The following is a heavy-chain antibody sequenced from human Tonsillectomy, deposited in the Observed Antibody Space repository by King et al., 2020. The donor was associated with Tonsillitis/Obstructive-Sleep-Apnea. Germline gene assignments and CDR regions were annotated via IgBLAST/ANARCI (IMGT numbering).Heavy chain of an antibody. CDR3: ARSVYDILTGTPRY. J-gene: IGHJ4*02. Sequence: MQLVQSGGGVVQPGRSLRLSCAASGFTFSSYAIHWVRQAPGKGLEWVTVISYDGSHKHYADSVKGRFTISRDNSKNTLYVQMNSLRAEDTAVYYCARSVYDILTGTPRYWGQGTLVTVSS. D-gene: IGHD3-9*01. V-gene: IGHV3-30*04. CDR1: GFTFSSYA. CDR2: ISYDGSHK.